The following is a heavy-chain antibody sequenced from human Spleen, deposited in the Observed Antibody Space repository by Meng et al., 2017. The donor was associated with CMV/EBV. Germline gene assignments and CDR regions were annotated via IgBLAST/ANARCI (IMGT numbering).Heavy chain of an antibody. CDR3: ARQSVYSTSWYDFQY. J-gene: IGHJ1*01. D-gene: IGHD6-13*01. CDR2: INPNSGGT. V-gene: IGHV1-2*02. Sequence: ASVKVSCKASGYTFTNYYVHWVRQAPGQGLEWMGWINPNSGGTSFAQKFHGRVTMTRDTSISTAFMELSRLRSDDTAVYYCARQSVYSTSWYDFQYWGQGTLVTVSS. CDR1: GYTFTNYY.